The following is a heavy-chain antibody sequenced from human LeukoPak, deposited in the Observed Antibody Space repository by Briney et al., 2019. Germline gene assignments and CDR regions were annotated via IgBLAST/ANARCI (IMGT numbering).Heavy chain of an antibody. Sequence: PGGSLRLSCAASGFTFSSYWMSWVRQAPGKGLEWVANIKQDGSEKYYVDSVKGRFTISRDNAKNSLYLQMNSLRAEDTAVYYCARDIDYDFWSGYFDYWGQGTLVTVSS. CDR3: ARDIDYDFWSGYFDY. J-gene: IGHJ4*02. CDR2: IKQDGSEK. V-gene: IGHV3-7*01. CDR1: GFTFSSYW. D-gene: IGHD3-3*01.